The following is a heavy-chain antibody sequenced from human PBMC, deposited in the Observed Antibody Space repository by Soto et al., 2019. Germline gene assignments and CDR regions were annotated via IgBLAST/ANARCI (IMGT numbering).Heavy chain of an antibody. D-gene: IGHD2-8*01. CDR3: ARMPPQDGVWEYYFDS. CDR1: GASIRTYY. Sequence: PSETLSLTCAVSGASIRTYYWSWIRQSPGKGLEWIGYISKIGDTNYNDSLKRRVTISVDTSKNQFSLKLISVTAADTAVYYCARMPPQDGVWEYYFDSWGQGTLVTVSS. J-gene: IGHJ4*02. CDR2: ISKIGDT. V-gene: IGHV4-59*01.